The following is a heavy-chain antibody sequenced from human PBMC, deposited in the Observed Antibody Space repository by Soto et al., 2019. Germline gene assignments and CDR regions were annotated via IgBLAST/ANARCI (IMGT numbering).Heavy chain of an antibody. CDR2: ISGGGDRT. J-gene: IGHJ2*01. CDR1: GFTFINYA. D-gene: IGHD2-2*01. Sequence: GGSLRLSCVGSGFTFINYAMNWVRQTPGKGLEWVSTISGGGDRTFDADTVRGRFTISRDNSKNTVNLQMNSLRADDTAVYYCARKVLGSTSRPDWWYFDLWGRGTLVTVSS. V-gene: IGHV3-23*01. CDR3: ARKVLGSTSRPDWWYFDL.